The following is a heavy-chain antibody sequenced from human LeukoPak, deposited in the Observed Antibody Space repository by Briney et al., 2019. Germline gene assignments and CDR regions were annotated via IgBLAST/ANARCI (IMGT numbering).Heavy chain of an antibody. CDR3: AKDDIIKDW. V-gene: IGHV3-23*01. CDR1: GFTFRNYA. CDR2: VTDSGTNT. D-gene: IGHD2-15*01. Sequence: GGSLRLYCAASGFTFRNYAMSRVRQAPGKGLEGISYVTDSGTNTDYADSVKGRFTISRDNSKNTLYLQMNSLTAEDTAVYYCAKDDIIKDWWGQGTLVTVSS. J-gene: IGHJ4*02.